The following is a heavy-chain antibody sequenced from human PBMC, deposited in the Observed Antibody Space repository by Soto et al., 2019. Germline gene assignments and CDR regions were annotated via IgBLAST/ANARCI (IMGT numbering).Heavy chain of an antibody. CDR3: ARGRRGEANYYYYYYMDV. J-gene: IGHJ6*03. CDR2: INPNSGGT. Sequence: ASVKVSCKASGYTFTGYYMHWVRQAPGQGLEWMGWINPNSGGTNYAQKIQGWVTMTRDTSISTAYIELSRLRSDDTAVYYCARGRRGEANYYYYYYMDVWGKGTTVTVSS. V-gene: IGHV1-2*04. CDR1: GYTFTGYY. D-gene: IGHD3-10*01.